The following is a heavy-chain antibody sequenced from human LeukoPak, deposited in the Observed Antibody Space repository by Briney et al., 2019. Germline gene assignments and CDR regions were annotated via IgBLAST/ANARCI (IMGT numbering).Heavy chain of an antibody. CDR2: INSDGSEG. V-gene: IGHV3-7*03. CDR3: ARSSYSSSSSV. CDR1: GFTFSGFW. J-gene: IGHJ3*01. Sequence: AGGSLRLSCAVSGFTFSGFWMSSSRQAPGKELEWVASINSDGSEGYYADVVKGRFTISRDNAKNSLYLQINSLRAEDTAVYYCARSSYSSSSSVWGQGTMVTVSS. D-gene: IGHD6-6*01.